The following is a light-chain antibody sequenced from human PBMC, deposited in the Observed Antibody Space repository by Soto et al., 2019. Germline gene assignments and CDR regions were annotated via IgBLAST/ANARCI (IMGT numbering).Light chain of an antibody. CDR1: SSNIGTYT. V-gene: IGLV1-44*01. Sequence: QSVLTQPPSASGTPWQRVTISCSGSSSNIGTYTVNWYQQLPGTAPKLLIYSNNQRPSGVPDRFSGAKSGTSASLAISGLQSEDESDYYCSTWDDSLNGLVFGTGSKITLL. CDR3: STWDDSLNGLV. J-gene: IGLJ1*01. CDR2: SNN.